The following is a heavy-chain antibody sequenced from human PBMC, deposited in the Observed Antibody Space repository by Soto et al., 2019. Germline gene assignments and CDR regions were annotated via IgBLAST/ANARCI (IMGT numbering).Heavy chain of an antibody. V-gene: IGHV1-3*01. CDR3: ERGPGGPDGPGDY. J-gene: IGHJ4*02. CDR1: GYTFTSYD. Sequence: QVQLVQSGAEVKKPGTSVKVSCKASGYTFTSYDMHWVRQATGQRLEWMGWINAGNGNTKYSQKFQGRVTITRDTSASTAYMELSSLRSEDTAVYYCERGPGGPDGPGDYWGQGTLGTVSS. D-gene: IGHD2-15*01. CDR2: INAGNGNT.